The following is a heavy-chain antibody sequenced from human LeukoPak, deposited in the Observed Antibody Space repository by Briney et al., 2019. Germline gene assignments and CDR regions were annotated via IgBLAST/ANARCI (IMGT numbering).Heavy chain of an antibody. CDR3: ARGNGYCSSTSCPKRGYYYYMDV. Sequence: KVSCKASGYSFTSYWIGWVRQMPGKGLEWMGIIYPGDSDTRYSPSFQGQVTISADKSISTAYLQWSSLKASDTAMYYCARGNGYCSSTSCPKRGYYYYMDVWGKGTTVTVSS. J-gene: IGHJ6*03. CDR1: GYSFTSYW. CDR2: IYPGDSDT. V-gene: IGHV5-51*01. D-gene: IGHD2-2*03.